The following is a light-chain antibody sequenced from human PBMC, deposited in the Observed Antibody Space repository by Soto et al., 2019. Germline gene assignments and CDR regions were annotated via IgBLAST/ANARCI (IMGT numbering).Light chain of an antibody. CDR2: QAS. CDR1: QGISNR. J-gene: IGKJ1*01. CDR3: QQISSHWT. Sequence: DVQMTQSPSTLSASVGDRVTITCRASQGISNRLAWYQQKPGKAPKLLIYQASSLKSGVPSRFGGSGSGTDFKLSISSMLAEDFSTYYCQQISSHWTFGQGTKVEIK. V-gene: IGKV1-5*03.